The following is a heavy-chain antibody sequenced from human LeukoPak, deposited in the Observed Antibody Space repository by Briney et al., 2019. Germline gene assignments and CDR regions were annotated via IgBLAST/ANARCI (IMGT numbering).Heavy chain of an antibody. V-gene: IGHV1-2*02. J-gene: IGHJ2*01. CDR3: ARGRGTTMVRGVITNYFDL. D-gene: IGHD3-10*01. CDR1: GYTFTAHY. CDR2: IDPNSGGT. Sequence: ASVKVSCKASGYTFTAHYIHWVRPAPGQALEWMGWIDPNSGGTNYAQKFLASVTMTGDTSINTAFMELSRLRSDDTAIYYCARGRGTTMVRGVITNYFDLWGRGSLVTVSS.